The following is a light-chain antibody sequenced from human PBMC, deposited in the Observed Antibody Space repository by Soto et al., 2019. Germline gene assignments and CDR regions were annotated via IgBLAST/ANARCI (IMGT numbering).Light chain of an antibody. V-gene: IGKV3-20*01. Sequence: VLTQSKGTLSLSPGERATLSCRASQSVTSSYLAWWQQKPGQAPRLLIYGASSRATGIPDRFSGSGSGTDFTLTISRLEPEDFAVYYCQQYGSSPTFGQGTRLEIK. J-gene: IGKJ5*01. CDR2: GAS. CDR3: QQYGSSPT. CDR1: QSVTSSY.